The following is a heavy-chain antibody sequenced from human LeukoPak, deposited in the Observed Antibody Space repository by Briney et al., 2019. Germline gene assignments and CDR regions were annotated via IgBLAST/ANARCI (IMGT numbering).Heavy chain of an antibody. J-gene: IGHJ4*02. CDR1: GGSISSSTYY. Sequence: SETLSLTCTVSGGSISSSTYYWGWIRQPPGKGLEWIGTIYHSGSTYYNPSLMSRVTISVDTSKNQFSLKLSSVTAADTAVYYCAREANRPSYFDYWGQGTLVTVSS. V-gene: IGHV4-39*07. CDR3: AREANRPSYFDY. CDR2: IYHSGST. D-gene: IGHD1-14*01.